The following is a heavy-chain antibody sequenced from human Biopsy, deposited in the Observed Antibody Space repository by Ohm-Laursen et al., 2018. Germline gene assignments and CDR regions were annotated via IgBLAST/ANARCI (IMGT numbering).Heavy chain of an antibody. D-gene: IGHD4-11*01. CDR3: ARDSTINTVTTADY. CDR2: IRYDGSNK. V-gene: IGHV3-33*01. CDR1: GFTFSNYG. Sequence: SLRLSCTASGFTFSNYGMHWVRQAPGKGLEWLAVIRYDGSNKYYGDSVQGRFTISRDNSKNTVYLQMNSLRAEDTAIYYCARDSTINTVTTADYWGQGTLVTVSS. J-gene: IGHJ4*02.